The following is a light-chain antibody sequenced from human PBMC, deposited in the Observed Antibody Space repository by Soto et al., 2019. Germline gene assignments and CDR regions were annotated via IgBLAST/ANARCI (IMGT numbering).Light chain of an antibody. CDR1: TSNIGPNA. J-gene: IGLJ3*02. CDR3: AAWDDSLNGWV. CDR2: SSN. Sequence: QSVLTQPPSASGTPGQRVTISCSGSTSNIGPNAVNWYHQLPGTAPKALIYSSNQRPSGVTDRFSGTKSGTSASLAISGLQSDDEGDYYCAAWDDSLNGWVFGGGTKLTVL. V-gene: IGLV1-44*01.